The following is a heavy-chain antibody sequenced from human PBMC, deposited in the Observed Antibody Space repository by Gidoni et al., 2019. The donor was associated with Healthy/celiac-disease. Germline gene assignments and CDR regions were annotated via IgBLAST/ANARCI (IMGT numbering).Heavy chain of an antibody. CDR1: GGSISSYY. V-gene: IGHV4-4*07. CDR2: IYTSGST. CDR3: ARDPAIAARHYGMDV. D-gene: IGHD6-6*01. J-gene: IGHJ6*02. Sequence: QVQLQESGPGLVKASETLSLTCTVSGGSISSYYWGWIRQHAGKGLEWIGRIYTSGSTNYNPSLKSRVTMSVDTSKNQFSLKLSSVTASDTAVYYCARDPAIAARHYGMDVWGQGTTVTVSS.